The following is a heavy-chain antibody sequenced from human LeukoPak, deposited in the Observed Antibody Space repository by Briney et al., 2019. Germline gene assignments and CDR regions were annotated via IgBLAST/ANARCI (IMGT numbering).Heavy chain of an antibody. J-gene: IGHJ6*02. CDR3: ARGGEMATKHYYYYGMDV. CDR2: ISAYNGNT. CDR1: GYTFTSYG. V-gene: IGHV1-18*01. Sequence: ASVKVSCKASGYTFTSYGISWVRQAPGQGLEWMGWISAYNGNTNYAQKLQGRVTMTTDTSTGTAYMELRSLRSDDTAVYYCARGGEMATKHYYYYGMDVWGQGTTVTVSS. D-gene: IGHD5-24*01.